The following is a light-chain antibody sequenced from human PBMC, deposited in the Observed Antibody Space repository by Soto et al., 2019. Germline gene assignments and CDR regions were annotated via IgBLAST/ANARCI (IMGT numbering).Light chain of an antibody. CDR1: SRDIGAYNF. CDR3: SSYTGITTLGI. Sequence: QSALTQPASVSGSPGQSITISCTGTSRDIGAYNFISWYQQHPDKAPKLLIYNVSDRPTGVSKRFSGSKSGSAASLTISGLQPEDEGDYYCSSYTGITTLGIFGGGTKVTVL. V-gene: IGLV2-14*01. CDR2: NVS. J-gene: IGLJ2*01.